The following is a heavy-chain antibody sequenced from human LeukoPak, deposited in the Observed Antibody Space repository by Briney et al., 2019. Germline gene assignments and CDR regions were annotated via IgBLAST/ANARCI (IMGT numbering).Heavy chain of an antibody. V-gene: IGHV3-30*02. CDR3: AKVSGDFGGAFDI. J-gene: IGHJ3*02. CDR2: IRYDGSNK. CDR1: GFTFSSYG. Sequence: PGGSLRFSCAASGFTFSSYGMHWVRQAPGKGLEWVAFIRYDGSNKYYADSVKGRFTISRDNSKNTLYLQMNSLRAEDTAVYYCAKVSGDFGGAFDIWGQGTMVTVSS. D-gene: IGHD2-21*02.